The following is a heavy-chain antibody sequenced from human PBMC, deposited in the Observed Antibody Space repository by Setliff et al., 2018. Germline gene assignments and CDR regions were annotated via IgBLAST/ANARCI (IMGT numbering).Heavy chain of an antibody. CDR1: GGSFTPYY. J-gene: IGHJ4*02. CDR2: VYYSGTA. V-gene: IGHV4-59*01. D-gene: IGHD5-12*01. Sequence: PSETLSLTCTVSGGSFTPYYWSWIRQPPEKGLEWIGYVYYSGTAYYNPSLKSRVTVIVDTSKNQFSLRLSSVTAADTAVYYCARGGTFRYFDFWGQGTLVTVSS. CDR3: ARGGTFRYFDF.